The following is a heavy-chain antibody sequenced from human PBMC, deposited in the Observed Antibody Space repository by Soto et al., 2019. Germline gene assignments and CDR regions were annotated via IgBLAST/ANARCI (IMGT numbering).Heavy chain of an antibody. CDR3: ARVLDIVVVVAATTNFNY. Sequence: ASVKVSCKASGYTFTSYGISWVRQAPGQGLEWMGWISAYNGNTNYARKLQGRVTMTTDTSTSTAYMELRSLRSDDTAVYYCARVLDIVVVVAATTNFNYWGQGTLVTVSS. J-gene: IGHJ4*02. D-gene: IGHD2-15*01. CDR2: ISAYNGNT. V-gene: IGHV1-18*01. CDR1: GYTFTSYG.